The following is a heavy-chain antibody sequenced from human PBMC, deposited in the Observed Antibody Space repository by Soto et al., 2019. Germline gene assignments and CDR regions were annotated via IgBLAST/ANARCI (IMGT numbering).Heavy chain of an antibody. Sequence: PSETLSLTCAVSGGSLTDHYWSWIRQAPGKGLEWIGVINHRGTYNYNPSLKSRVTISVDTSRNQFSLKLRSVTAADKAVYFCALGGGVIARRMVSVDPWGQGNLV. J-gene: IGHJ5*02. CDR1: GGSLTDHY. CDR2: INHRGTY. CDR3: ALGGGVIARRMVSVDP. V-gene: IGHV4-34*01. D-gene: IGHD3-16*01.